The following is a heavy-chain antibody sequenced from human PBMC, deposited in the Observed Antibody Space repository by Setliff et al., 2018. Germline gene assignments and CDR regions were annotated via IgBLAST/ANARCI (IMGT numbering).Heavy chain of an antibody. V-gene: IGHV5-51*01. CDR2: IYPDDSDT. J-gene: IGHJ2*01. D-gene: IGHD3-22*01. CDR1: GYNFLDYW. Sequence: LGESLTISCKASGYNFLDYWIGWVRQMPGKGLEWMGIIYPDDSDTRYSPSVQGPFTISADKSISTAYLQWSSLKASDTAFYYCARRRRFDSGGPRSPWYFDLWGRGTLVTVSS. CDR3: ARRRRFDSGGPRSPWYFDL.